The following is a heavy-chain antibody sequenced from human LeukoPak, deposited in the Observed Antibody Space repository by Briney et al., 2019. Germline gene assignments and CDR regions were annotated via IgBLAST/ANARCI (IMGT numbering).Heavy chain of an antibody. CDR1: GGSISSGSYY. V-gene: IGHV4-61*02. Sequence: SQTLSLTCTVSGGSISSGSYYWSWIRQPAGKGLEWIGRIYTSGSTNYNPSLKSRVTISVDTSKNQFSLKLSSVTAADTAVYYCARLNIVVVPAASPYYYYYMDVWGQGTLVTVSS. CDR3: ARLNIVVVPAASPYYYYYMDV. D-gene: IGHD2-2*01. CDR2: IYTSGST. J-gene: IGHJ6*03.